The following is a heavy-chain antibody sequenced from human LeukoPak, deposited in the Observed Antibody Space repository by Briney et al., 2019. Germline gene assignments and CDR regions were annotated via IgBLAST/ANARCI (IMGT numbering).Heavy chain of an antibody. Sequence: GESLKISCAASGFTFSSYAMSWVRQAPGKGLEWVSAISGSGGSTYYADSVKGRFTISRDNSKNTLYLQMNSLRAEDTAVYYCAKKYGDYVYWGQGTLVTVSS. V-gene: IGHV3-23*01. CDR2: ISGSGGST. CDR1: GFTFSSYA. D-gene: IGHD4-17*01. J-gene: IGHJ4*02. CDR3: AKKYGDYVY.